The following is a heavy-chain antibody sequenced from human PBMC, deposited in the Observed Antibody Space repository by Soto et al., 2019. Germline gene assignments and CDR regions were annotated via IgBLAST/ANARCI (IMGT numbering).Heavy chain of an antibody. Sequence: GASVKVSCKASGGTFSSYAISWVRQAPGQGLEWMGGIIPIFGTANYAQKLQGRVTMTTDTSTSTAYMELRGMRSDDTAVYYCARVRQLVGYFYYYMDVWGKGTTVTVSS. CDR1: GGTFSSYA. CDR2: IIPIFGTA. CDR3: ARVRQLVGYFYYYMDV. J-gene: IGHJ6*03. V-gene: IGHV1-69*05. D-gene: IGHD6-6*01.